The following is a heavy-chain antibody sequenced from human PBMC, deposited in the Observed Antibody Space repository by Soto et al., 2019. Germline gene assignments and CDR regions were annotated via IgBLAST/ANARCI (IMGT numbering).Heavy chain of an antibody. Sequence: GGSLRLSCAASGFTFDDYTMHWVRQAPGKGLEWVSLISWDGGSTYYADSVKGRFTISRDNSKNSLYLQMNSLRTEDTALYYCAKDSSGYYTVDYYYGMDVWGQGTTVTVSS. CDR3: AKDSSGYYTVDYYYGMDV. V-gene: IGHV3-43*01. CDR1: GFTFDDYT. J-gene: IGHJ6*02. CDR2: ISWDGGST. D-gene: IGHD3-22*01.